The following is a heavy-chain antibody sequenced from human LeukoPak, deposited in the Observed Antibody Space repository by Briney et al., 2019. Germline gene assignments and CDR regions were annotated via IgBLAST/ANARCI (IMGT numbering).Heavy chain of an antibody. CDR1: DDSFSSHY. D-gene: IGHD4-17*01. J-gene: IGHJ3*02. Sequence: SETLSLTCAVSDDSFSSHYWTWIRQPPGKGLEGIGYISYIGSTNYNPSLKSRVTISIDTSRNQFSLRLSSVTAAGTAVYYCARDLVTVTKGFDIWGQGTMVSVSS. CDR2: ISYIGST. V-gene: IGHV4-59*11. CDR3: ARDLVTVTKGFDI.